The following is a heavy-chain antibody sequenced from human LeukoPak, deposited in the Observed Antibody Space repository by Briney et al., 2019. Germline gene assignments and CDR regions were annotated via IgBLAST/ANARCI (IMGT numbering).Heavy chain of an antibody. D-gene: IGHD6-6*01. CDR3: AKIREYSSSLGAFGI. Sequence: GGSLRLSCAASGFTFSSYAMTWVRQAPEKGLEWVSAISGSGGSTYYADSVKGRFTISRDNSKNTLYLQMNSLRAEDTAVYYCAKIREYSSSLGAFGIWGQGTMVTVSS. J-gene: IGHJ3*02. CDR2: ISGSGGST. CDR1: GFTFSSYA. V-gene: IGHV3-23*01.